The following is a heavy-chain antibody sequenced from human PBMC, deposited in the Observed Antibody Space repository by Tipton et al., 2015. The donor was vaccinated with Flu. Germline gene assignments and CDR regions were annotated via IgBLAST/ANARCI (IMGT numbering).Heavy chain of an antibody. V-gene: IGHV4-38-2*02. CDR2: IHKTGVT. CDR3: ARGDYGDYDHEADGFDI. J-gene: IGHJ3*02. CDR1: GDSIGSDYY. D-gene: IGHD4-17*01. Sequence: TLSLTCSVSGDSIGSDYYWAWIRQPPGKGLEWIGNIHKTGVTYYNASLTSRVTISVDRSKNQFSLRLTSVTAADTAMYYCARGDYGDYDHEADGFDIWGQGTLVTVSA.